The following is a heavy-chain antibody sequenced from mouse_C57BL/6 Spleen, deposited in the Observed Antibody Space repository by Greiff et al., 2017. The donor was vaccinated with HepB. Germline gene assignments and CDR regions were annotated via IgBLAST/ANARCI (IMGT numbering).Heavy chain of an antibody. D-gene: IGHD1-1*01. CDR1: GYTFTSYW. CDR2: IDPSDSYT. Sequence: QVQLQQPGAELVMPGASVKLSCKASGYTFTSYWMHWVKQRPGQGLEWIGEIDPSDSYTNYNQKFKGKSTLTVDKSSSTAYMQLSSLTSEDSAVYYCARWGYGSSYVRAYWGQGTLVTVSA. CDR3: ARWGYGSSYVRAY. J-gene: IGHJ3*01. V-gene: IGHV1-69*01.